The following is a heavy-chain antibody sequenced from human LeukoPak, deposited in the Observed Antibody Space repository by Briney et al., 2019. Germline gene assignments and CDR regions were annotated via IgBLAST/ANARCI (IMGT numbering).Heavy chain of an antibody. Sequence: GGSLRLSCAASGFTFSIHGMNWVRQAPGKGLEWVSGISPGADITYYAESVKGRFTISRDNSKNTLNLQMNSLRAEDTAVYYCARDLGQYYDTSDNWFDPWGQGTLVTVSS. CDR1: GFTFSIHG. CDR2: ISPGADIT. CDR3: ARDLGQYYDTSDNWFDP. V-gene: IGHV3-23*01. D-gene: IGHD3-22*01. J-gene: IGHJ5*02.